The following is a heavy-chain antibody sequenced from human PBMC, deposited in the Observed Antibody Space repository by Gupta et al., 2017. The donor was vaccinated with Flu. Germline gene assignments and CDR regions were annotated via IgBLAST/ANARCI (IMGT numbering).Heavy chain of an antibody. V-gene: IGHV3-23*01. CDR3: ANEIFAYSSGCFQN. CDR2: ISGSGSST. J-gene: IGHJ4*02. CDR1: GFTFSDHA. D-gene: IGHD6-19*01. Sequence: EVQMFESGGDLAQPGGSLRLSCTASGFTFSDHAMSWVRQAPGKGLEWVSAISGSGSSTYYVDSVKGRFSISRDNSKNTLYLQMNSLRAEDTAIDYCANEIFAYSSGCFQNWGQGTLVTVSS.